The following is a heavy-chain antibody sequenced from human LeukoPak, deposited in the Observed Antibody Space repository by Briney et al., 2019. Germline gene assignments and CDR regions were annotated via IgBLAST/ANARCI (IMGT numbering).Heavy chain of an antibody. Sequence: GGSLRLSCAASGFTFSSYAMHWVRQAPGKGLEWVAVKSYDGSNKYYADSVKGRFTISRDNSKNTLYLQMNSLRAEDTAVYYCAKDRLAVAGFYDFAFDIWGQGTMVTVSS. CDR1: GFTFSSYA. D-gene: IGHD6-19*01. V-gene: IGHV3-30-3*01. J-gene: IGHJ3*02. CDR2: KSYDGSNK. CDR3: AKDRLAVAGFYDFAFDI.